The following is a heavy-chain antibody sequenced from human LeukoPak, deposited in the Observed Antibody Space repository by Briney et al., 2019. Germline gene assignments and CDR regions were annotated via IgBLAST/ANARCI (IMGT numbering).Heavy chain of an antibody. CDR1: GFTFTDYF. J-gene: IGHJ4*02. Sequence: GGSLRLSCVASGFTFTDYFMSWARQAPGKGLEWVASIKHNGGEKYYVDSVKGRFTISRDNAKNSLYLEMSSLRVEDTAVYYCARDRGWRSSGYYLYHFDYWGQGTQVTFAS. CDR3: ARDRGWRSSGYYLYHFDY. V-gene: IGHV3-7*01. CDR2: IKHNGGEK. D-gene: IGHD3-22*01.